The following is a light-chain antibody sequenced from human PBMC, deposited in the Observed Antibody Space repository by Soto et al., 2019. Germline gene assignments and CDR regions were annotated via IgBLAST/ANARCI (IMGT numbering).Light chain of an antibody. J-gene: IGLJ2*01. CDR1: SSDVGGYNF. CDR3: SSYTSSSTVL. CDR2: EVS. Sequence: QSALTQPASVSGSPGQSITISCTGTSSDVGGYNFVSWYQQHPGNAPKLLIYEVSNRPSGVSNRFSGSKSGNTASLTVSGLQAEDEADYYCSSYTSSSTVLFGGGTQLTVL. V-gene: IGLV2-14*01.